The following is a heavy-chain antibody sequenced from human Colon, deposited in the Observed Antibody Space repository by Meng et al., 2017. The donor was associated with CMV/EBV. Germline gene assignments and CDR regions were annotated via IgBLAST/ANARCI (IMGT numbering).Heavy chain of an antibody. J-gene: IGHJ4*02. CDR3: VRVLLDSYGFPFDY. CDR1: GFTFTNYY. CDR2: ISNSGSTI. V-gene: IGHV3-11*01. D-gene: IGHD5-18*01. Sequence: GESLKISCAASGFTFTNYYMNWIRQAPGKGLEWVSLISNSGSTISSAASVKGRFTISRDNAKNSLYLQMNSLRAEDTAVSYCVRVLLDSYGFPFDYWGQGTLVTVSS.